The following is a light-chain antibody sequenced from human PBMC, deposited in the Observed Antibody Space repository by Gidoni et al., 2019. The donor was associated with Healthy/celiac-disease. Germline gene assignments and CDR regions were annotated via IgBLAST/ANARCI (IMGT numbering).Light chain of an antibody. CDR2: AAS. J-gene: IGKJ2*02. V-gene: IGKV1-39*01. CDR1: PSISSY. Sequence: IQMTKSPSSLSASVGDRVTITCRASPSISSYLNWYQQKPGKAPKLLIYAASSLQSGVPSRFSGSGSGTDFTLTISSLQPEDFATYYCQQSYSTPGTFGQGTKLEIK. CDR3: QQSYSTPGT.